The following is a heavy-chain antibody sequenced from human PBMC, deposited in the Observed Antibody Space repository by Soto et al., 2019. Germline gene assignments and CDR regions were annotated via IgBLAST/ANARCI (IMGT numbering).Heavy chain of an antibody. V-gene: IGHV1-2*04. CDR3: ARSSTANYYGSGSYYNVSYNWFDP. Sequence: AASVKVSCKASGYTFTGYYMHWVRQAPGQGLEWMGWINPNSGGTNYAQKFQGWVTMTRDTSISTAYMELSRLRSDDTAVYYCARSSTANYYGSGSYYNVSYNWFDPWGQGTLVTVSS. D-gene: IGHD3-10*01. J-gene: IGHJ5*02. CDR1: GYTFTGYY. CDR2: INPNSGGT.